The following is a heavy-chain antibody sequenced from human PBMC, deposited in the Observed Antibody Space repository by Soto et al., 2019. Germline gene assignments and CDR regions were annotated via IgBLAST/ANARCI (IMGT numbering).Heavy chain of an antibody. CDR1: GFTFSSYS. CDR3: ARDYYDSSGYYYPLDY. D-gene: IGHD3-22*01. CDR2: ISSSSSTI. Sequence: PGGSLRLSCAASGFTFSSYSMNWVRQAPGKGLEWVSYISSSSSTIYYADSVKGRFTISRDNAKNSLYLQMNSLRDEDTAVYYCARDYYDSSGYYYPLDYWGQGTLVTV. V-gene: IGHV3-48*02. J-gene: IGHJ4*02.